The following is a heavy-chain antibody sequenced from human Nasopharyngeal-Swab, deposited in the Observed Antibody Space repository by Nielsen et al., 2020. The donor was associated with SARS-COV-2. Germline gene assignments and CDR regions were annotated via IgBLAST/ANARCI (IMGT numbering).Heavy chain of an antibody. D-gene: IGHD3-22*01. CDR1: GGTFSSYA. CDR2: IIPILGIA. V-gene: IGHV1-69*10. J-gene: IGHJ4*02. Sequence: SVKVSCKASGGTFSSYAISWVRQAPGQGLEWMGGIIPILGIANYAQKFQGRVTMTGNTSISTAYMELSSLRSEDTAVYYCARLGASSRMGTMIVVALYYFDYWGQGTLVTVSS. CDR3: ARLGASSRMGTMIVVALYYFDY.